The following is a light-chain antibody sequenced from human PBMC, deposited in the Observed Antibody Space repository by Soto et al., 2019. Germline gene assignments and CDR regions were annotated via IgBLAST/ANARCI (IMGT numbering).Light chain of an antibody. CDR1: QTVSSS. CDR3: QQYNDWPAT. CDR2: GAS. J-gene: IGKJ1*01. V-gene: IGKV3-15*01. Sequence: EIVMTQSPATLSVSPGETATLSCRASQTVSSSLAWYLQKPGQAPRLLIHGASTRATGIPARFSGSGSGTEFTLTISSLQSEEFAVYYCQQYNDWPATFGQGTKVEIK.